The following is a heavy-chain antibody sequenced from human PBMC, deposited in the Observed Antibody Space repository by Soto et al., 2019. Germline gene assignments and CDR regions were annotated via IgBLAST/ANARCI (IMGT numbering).Heavy chain of an antibody. CDR3: PRLRIAARQRVGAV. CDR2: IYCSGST. J-gene: IGHJ6*02. Sequence: SETLSLTCTVSGGSISSSSYYWGRIRQPPGKGLEWIGSIYCSGSTYYNPSLKSRVTISVDTSKNQFSLKLSSVTAADTAVYYCPRLRIAARQRVGAVWGQGTRVNVSS. D-gene: IGHD6-6*01. V-gene: IGHV4-39*01. CDR1: GGSISSSSYY.